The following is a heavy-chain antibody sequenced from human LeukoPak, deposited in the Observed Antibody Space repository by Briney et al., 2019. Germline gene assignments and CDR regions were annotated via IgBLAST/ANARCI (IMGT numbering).Heavy chain of an antibody. CDR3: ASGIAGTESAFDI. J-gene: IGHJ3*02. CDR1: GFTFSSYS. Sequence: GGSLRLSCAASGFTFSSYSMNWVRQAPGKGLEWVSYITSSSHSIYYADSVKGRFTISRDNAKNSLYLQMNSLRDEDTAVYYCASGIAGTESAFDIWGQGTMVTVSS. D-gene: IGHD6-13*01. V-gene: IGHV3-48*02. CDR2: ITSSSHSI.